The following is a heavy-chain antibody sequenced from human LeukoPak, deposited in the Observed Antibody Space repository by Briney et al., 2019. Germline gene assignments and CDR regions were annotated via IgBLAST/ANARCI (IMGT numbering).Heavy chain of an antibody. V-gene: IGHV4-61*01. J-gene: IGHJ3*02. CDR3: ARDSGSIRAFDI. Sequence: SETLSLTCTVSGGSVSRGSYYWSWLRQPPGKGLEWIGYMYYSGSTNYNPSLKSRVTISVDTSKNQLSLKLTSVTAADTAVFYCARDSGSIRAFDIWGQGTMVTVSS. CDR1: GGSVSRGSYY. CDR2: MYYSGST. D-gene: IGHD7-27*01.